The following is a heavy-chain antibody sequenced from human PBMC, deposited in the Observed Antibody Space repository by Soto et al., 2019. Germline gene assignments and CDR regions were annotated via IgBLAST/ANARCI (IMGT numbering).Heavy chain of an antibody. J-gene: IGHJ6*01. CDR2: ISYDGSNK. Sequence: LRVSGARSLLIVSTYAMHLVRQSPGKGLEWVAVISYDGSNKYYADSVKGRFTMSRDNSKNTLYLQMNSLRAEDTAVYYCARSEVVYGAPSYGMDVWGQGTTFTVSS. CDR1: LLIVSTYA. CDR3: ARSEVVYGAPSYGMDV. D-gene: IGHD4-17*01. V-gene: IGHV3-30-3*01.